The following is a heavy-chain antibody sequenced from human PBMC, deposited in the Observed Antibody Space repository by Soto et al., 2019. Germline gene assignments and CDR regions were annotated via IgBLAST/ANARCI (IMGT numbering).Heavy chain of an antibody. Sequence: GGSLRLSCAASGFTFGHYGMHWVRQAPGKGLEWVAVISYDGSNKYYADSVKGRFTISRDNSKNTLYLQMNSLRAEDTAVYYCARDISPLLWFGELSVDYWGQGTLVTVSS. CDR2: ISYDGSNK. J-gene: IGHJ4*02. CDR3: ARDISPLLWFGELSVDY. D-gene: IGHD3-10*01. V-gene: IGHV3-30*03. CDR1: GFTFGHYG.